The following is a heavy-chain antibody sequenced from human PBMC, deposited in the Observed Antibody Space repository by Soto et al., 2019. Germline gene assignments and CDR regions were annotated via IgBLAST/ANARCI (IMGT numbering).Heavy chain of an antibody. V-gene: IGHV4-39*01. Sequence: LTLTCTVSGGSISSSSYYWGWIRQPPGKGLEWIGSIYYSGSTYYNPSLKSRVTISVDTSKNQFSLKLSSVTAADTAVYYCARCLAAYYGSGKGWFDPWGQGTLVTVSS. CDR2: IYYSGST. CDR1: GGSISSSSYY. D-gene: IGHD3-10*01. CDR3: ARCLAAYYGSGKGWFDP. J-gene: IGHJ5*02.